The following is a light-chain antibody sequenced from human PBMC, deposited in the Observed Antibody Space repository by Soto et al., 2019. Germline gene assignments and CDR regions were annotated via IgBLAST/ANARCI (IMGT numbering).Light chain of an antibody. CDR2: EGS. Sequence: QSALTQPASVSGSPGQSITISCTGTSSDVGSYNIVSWYQQHPGKAPKLMIYEGSKRPSGVSNRFSGSKSGNTASLTISGLQAEDEAYYYCCSYAGSSTFVVFGGGTKLTVL. V-gene: IGLV2-23*03. CDR3: CSYAGSSTFVV. J-gene: IGLJ2*01. CDR1: SSDVGSYNI.